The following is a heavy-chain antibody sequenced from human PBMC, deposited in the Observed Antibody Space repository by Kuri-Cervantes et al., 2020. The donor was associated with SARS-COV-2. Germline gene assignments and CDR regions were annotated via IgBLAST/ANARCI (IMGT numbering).Heavy chain of an antibody. CDR1: GFTFSGYA. J-gene: IGHJ5*02. CDR2: VSYDGSDN. D-gene: IGHD3-16*01. V-gene: IGHV3-30*04. Sequence: GESLKISCATSGFTFSGYAMHWVRQAPGKGPEWVAVVSYDGSDNDYADSVKGRFTISRDNSKNTLYLQMNSLRVEDTAVYYCARDMGAPVLARRDWFDPWGPGTLVTVSS. CDR3: ARDMGAPVLARRDWFDP.